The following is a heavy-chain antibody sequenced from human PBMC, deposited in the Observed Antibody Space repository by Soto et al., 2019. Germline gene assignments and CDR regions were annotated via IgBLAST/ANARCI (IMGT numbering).Heavy chain of an antibody. J-gene: IGHJ6*02. CDR3: ARDGILFRYCSSTSCYAYNSQDYYYYGMDV. Sequence: ASVKVSCKASGYTFTSYGISWVRQAPGQGLEWMGWISAYNGNTNYAQKLQGRVTMTTDTSRSTAYMELRSLRSDDTAVYYCARDGILFRYCSSTSCYAYNSQDYYYYGMDVWGQGTTVTVSS. D-gene: IGHD2-2*01. CDR1: GYTFTSYG. CDR2: ISAYNGNT. V-gene: IGHV1-18*01.